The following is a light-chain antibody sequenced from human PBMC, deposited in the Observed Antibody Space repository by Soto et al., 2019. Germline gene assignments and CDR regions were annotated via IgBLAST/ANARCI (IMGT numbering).Light chain of an antibody. CDR2: WAS. CDR1: QSVLYRSNNKNY. J-gene: IGKJ1*01. CDR3: QQYYSIPWT. V-gene: IGKV4-1*01. Sequence: IVLTQFPDSLAVSPGERATINCKSSQSVLYRSNNKNYLAWYQQKPGQHPKLLIYWASTRESGVPDRFSGSGSGTEFTLTISSLQAEDVAIYYCQQYYSIPWTFGQGSKVEIK.